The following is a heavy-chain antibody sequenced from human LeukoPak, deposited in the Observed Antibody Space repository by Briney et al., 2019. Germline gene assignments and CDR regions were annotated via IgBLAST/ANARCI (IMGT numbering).Heavy chain of an antibody. V-gene: IGHV4-39*01. D-gene: IGHD3-3*01. CDR2: IYSSGTT. J-gene: IGHJ3*02. CDR3: ARRNYDVLSGYYDAFDI. CDR1: GVSISISNHY. Sequence: SETLSLTCTVSGVSISISNHYWTWIRQPPGKGLQWVGNIYSSGTTNYNPSLKSRVTISVDTSKHQFSLKLTSVTAADTAVYYCARRNYDVLSGYYDAFDIWDQGTMVTVSS.